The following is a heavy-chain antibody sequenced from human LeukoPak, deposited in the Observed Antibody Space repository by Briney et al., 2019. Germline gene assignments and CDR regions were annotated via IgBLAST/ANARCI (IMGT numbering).Heavy chain of an antibody. CDR2: IYYSGST. D-gene: IGHD3-10*01. CDR3: ASCPWFGEDVGY. J-gene: IGHJ4*02. CDR1: GAPISSYY. Sequence: SETLSLPCTVSGAPISSYYWSWIRQSPGKGLECIGSIYYSGSTYYNPSLKSRVTISVDTSKNQFSLKLSSVTAADTAVYYCASCPWFGEDVGYWGQGTLVTVSS. V-gene: IGHV4-59*12.